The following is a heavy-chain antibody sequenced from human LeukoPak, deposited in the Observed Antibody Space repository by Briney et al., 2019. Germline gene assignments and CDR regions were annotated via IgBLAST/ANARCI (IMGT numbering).Heavy chain of an antibody. CDR2: ISGGSA. V-gene: IGHV3-38-3*01. Sequence: GGSLRLSCAASGFTVSSNEMSWVRQAPGRGLEWVSSISGGSAYYADSRKGTFTISRDNSKNTLHLQMNSLRAEDTAVYYCARDQDSSSWYDRTFFDYWGQGTLVAVSS. D-gene: IGHD6-13*01. CDR3: ARDQDSSSWYDRTFFDY. J-gene: IGHJ4*02. CDR1: GFTVSSNE.